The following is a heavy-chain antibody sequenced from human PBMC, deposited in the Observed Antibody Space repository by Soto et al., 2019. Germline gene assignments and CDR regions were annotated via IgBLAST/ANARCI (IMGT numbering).Heavy chain of an antibody. Sequence: PGGSLRLSCAASGFTFSSYAMSWVRQAPGKGLEWVGRIRSKTDGETTDYAAPVKGRFTISRDDSKNTLYLQMNSLKTEDTALYYCTTESGSSWPYYHYYGMDVWGQGTTVTVSS. D-gene: IGHD6-13*01. V-gene: IGHV3-15*01. CDR2: IRSKTDGETT. CDR1: GFTFSSYA. CDR3: TTESGSSWPYYHYYGMDV. J-gene: IGHJ6*02.